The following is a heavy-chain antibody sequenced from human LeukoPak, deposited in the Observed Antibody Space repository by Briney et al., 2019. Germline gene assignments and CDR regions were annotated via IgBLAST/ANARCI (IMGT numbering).Heavy chain of an antibody. Sequence: GESLNISCKGSGYTFTNYWIGWVRQMSGKGLEWMGIIYPSLSETRYSPSFQGQVTISADKSINTAYLQWSSLKASDTAMYYCARGPNVTDWGQGTLVTVSS. CDR1: GYTFTNYW. D-gene: IGHD2-21*02. V-gene: IGHV5-51*01. CDR2: IYPSLSET. J-gene: IGHJ4*02. CDR3: ARGPNVTD.